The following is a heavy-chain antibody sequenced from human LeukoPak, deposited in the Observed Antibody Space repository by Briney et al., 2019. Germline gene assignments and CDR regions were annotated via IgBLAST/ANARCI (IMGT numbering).Heavy chain of an antibody. Sequence: SETLSLTCTVSGGSISSYYWSWIRRPAGKGLEWIGRIYTSGSTNYNPSLKSRVTMSVDTSKNQFSLKLSSVTAADTAVYYCARDVRKGWFREHRGAFDIWGQGTMVTVSS. CDR3: ARDVRKGWFREHRGAFDI. D-gene: IGHD3-10*01. CDR1: GGSISSYY. CDR2: IYTSGST. J-gene: IGHJ3*02. V-gene: IGHV4-4*07.